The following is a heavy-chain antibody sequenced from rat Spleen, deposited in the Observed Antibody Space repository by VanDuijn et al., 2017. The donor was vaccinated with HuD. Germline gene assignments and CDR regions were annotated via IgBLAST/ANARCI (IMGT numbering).Heavy chain of an antibody. CDR2: IWTDGNT. J-gene: IGHJ2*01. CDR3: ARDWLDY. V-gene: IGHV2-43*01. CDR1: GFSLTSYY. Sequence: QVQLKKSGPDLVQPSQTLSLTCTVSGFSLTSYYENWVRQPPGKGLEWMGVIWTDGNTAYNSLLKSRLSISRDISKSQVFLKMNSLQTEDTATYYCARDWLDYWGQGVMVTVSS.